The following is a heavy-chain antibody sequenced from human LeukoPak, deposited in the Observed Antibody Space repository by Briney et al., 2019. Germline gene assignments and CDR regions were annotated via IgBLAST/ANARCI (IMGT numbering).Heavy chain of an antibody. V-gene: IGHV3-23*01. CDR1: GFTFSNYA. Sequence: GRPLRLSCAASGFTFSNYAMSWVRQAPGKGLEWVASIAPSGNSAYYVDSVKGRFTVSRDNSKKTLYLGMNSLRAEDTAMYYCAKENYGSGSYHPDYWGQGTLVTVSS. D-gene: IGHD3-10*01. J-gene: IGHJ4*02. CDR2: IAPSGNSA. CDR3: AKENYGSGSYHPDY.